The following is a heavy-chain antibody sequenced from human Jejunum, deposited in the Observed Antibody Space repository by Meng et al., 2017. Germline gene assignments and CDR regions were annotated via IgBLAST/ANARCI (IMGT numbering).Heavy chain of an antibody. J-gene: IGHJ4*02. CDR3: AKGISVIPTAFDH. D-gene: IGHD2/OR15-2a*01. CDR2: TSYDGVIQ. Sequence: QVQLVESGGGLVQPGRSLRLSCAASGFPFSSYPLHWFRRAPGKGLEWVAGTSYDGVIQYYTDSVKGRFTVSRDNFENRLFLHMTNLRVADTALYSCAKGISVIPTAFDHWGQGTLVTVSS. CDR1: GFPFSSYP. V-gene: IGHV3-30-3*01.